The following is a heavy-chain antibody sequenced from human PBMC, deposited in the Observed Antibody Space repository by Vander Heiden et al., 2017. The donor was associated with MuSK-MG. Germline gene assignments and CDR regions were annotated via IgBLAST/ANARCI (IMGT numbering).Heavy chain of an antibody. V-gene: IGHV4-39*01. D-gene: IGHD6-19*01. CDR1: GGSIRSSSYY. J-gene: IGHJ4*02. CDR2: IYYSGST. CDR3: ARPDSSGPYFDY. Sequence: QLQLQESGPGLVKPSETLSLTCTVSGGSIRSSSYYWGWIRQPPGKGLEWIGSIYYSGSTYYNPSLKSRVTISVDTSKNQFSLKLSSVTAADTAVYYCARPDSSGPYFDYWGQGTLGHRLL.